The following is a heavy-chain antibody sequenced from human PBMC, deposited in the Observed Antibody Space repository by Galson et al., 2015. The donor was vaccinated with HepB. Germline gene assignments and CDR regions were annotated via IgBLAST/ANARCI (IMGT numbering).Heavy chain of an antibody. CDR3: ARAGNLLWFGELTLGWFDP. Sequence: TLSLTCTVSGGSISSGGYYWSWIRQHPGKGLEWIGYIYYSGSTYYNPSLKSRVTISVDTSKNQFSLKLSSVTAADTAVYYCARAGNLLWFGELTLGWFDPWGQGTLVTVSS. CDR1: GGSISSGGYY. J-gene: IGHJ5*02. V-gene: IGHV4-31*03. CDR2: IYYSGST. D-gene: IGHD3-10*01.